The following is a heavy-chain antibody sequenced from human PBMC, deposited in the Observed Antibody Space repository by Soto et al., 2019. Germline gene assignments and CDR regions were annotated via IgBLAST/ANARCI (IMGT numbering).Heavy chain of an antibody. CDR3: ARGRIAAALDY. CDR2: INHSGST. CDR1: GGSFSGYY. J-gene: IGHJ4*02. D-gene: IGHD6-13*01. V-gene: IGHV4-34*01. Sequence: QVQLQQWGAGLLKPSETLSLTCAVYGGSFSGYYWSWIRQPPGKGLEWIGEINHSGSTNYNPSLKSRVTISVDTYKSQFSLKLSSVTAADTAVYYCARGRIAAALDYWGQGTLVTGSS.